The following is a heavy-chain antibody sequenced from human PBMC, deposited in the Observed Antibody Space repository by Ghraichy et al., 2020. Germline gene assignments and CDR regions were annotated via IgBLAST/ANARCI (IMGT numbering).Heavy chain of an antibody. V-gene: IGHV3-7*01. CDR2: IKEDGSKK. CDR3: ARDFNYFQFDY. Sequence: GGSLRLSCAASRFTFSSSWMSWVRQAPGKGLEWVADIKEDGSKKYHLDSVKGRFTISRDNAKNSLYLQMSSLRAEDTAMYYCARDFNYFQFDYWGQGALVTVSS. J-gene: IGHJ4*02. D-gene: IGHD5-24*01. CDR1: RFTFSSSW.